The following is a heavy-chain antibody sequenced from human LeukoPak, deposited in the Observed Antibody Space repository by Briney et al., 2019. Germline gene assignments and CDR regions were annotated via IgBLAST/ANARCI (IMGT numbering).Heavy chain of an antibody. V-gene: IGHV3-74*03. CDR3: AREARVGGALQY. CDR2: INPDGSIR. Sequence: AGSLRLSCAASGLTFSTYWMRWVRQAPGKGLAWVARINPDGSIRTYASSVEGRVTIARDPAKDTLFLQMNSLRAEDTAVYYCAREARVGGALQYWGQGTPVTVSS. D-gene: IGHD1-26*01. J-gene: IGHJ4*02. CDR1: GLTFSTYW.